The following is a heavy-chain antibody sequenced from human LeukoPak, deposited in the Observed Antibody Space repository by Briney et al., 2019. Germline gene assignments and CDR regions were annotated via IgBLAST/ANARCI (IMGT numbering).Heavy chain of an antibody. CDR1: GFTFSSYE. D-gene: IGHD6-19*01. J-gene: IGHJ3*02. Sequence: GGSLRLSCAASGFTFSSYEMNWVRQAPGKGLEWVSYISSSGSTIYYADSVKGRFTISRDNAKNSLYLQMNSLRAEDTAVYYCAKDLNSSGWYFDAFDIWGQGTMVTVSS. V-gene: IGHV3-48*03. CDR3: AKDLNSSGWYFDAFDI. CDR2: ISSSGSTI.